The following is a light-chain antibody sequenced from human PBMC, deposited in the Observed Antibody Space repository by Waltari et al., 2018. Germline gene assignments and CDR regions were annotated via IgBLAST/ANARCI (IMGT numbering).Light chain of an antibody. CDR1: NNDIGYYTF. J-gene: IGLJ2*01. Sequence: QSALTQPASVSGSPGQSIPISCTGTNNDIGYYTFVPWYQRHPGKAPKLMIFDVTRWSSGVSHRFSGSKSGNTASLTISGLQPEDEADYFCASYTSTNTVVFGGGTRVTVL. CDR2: DVT. V-gene: IGLV2-14*01. CDR3: ASYTSTNTVV.